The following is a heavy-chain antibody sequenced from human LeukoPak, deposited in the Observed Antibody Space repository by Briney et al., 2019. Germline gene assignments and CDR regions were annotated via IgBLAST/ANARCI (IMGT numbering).Heavy chain of an antibody. J-gene: IGHJ3*01. CDR3: AKEVAIPVAVDAFEG. CDR1: GFTFNSYA. CDR2: IGARGGTT. V-gene: IGHV3-23*01. D-gene: IGHD6-19*01. Sequence: TGGSLRLSFAASGFTFNSYAMSWVRQAPGKGLEWVSAIGARGGTTYYADSVKGRFTISRDNSKNTLYLQMNSLGAEDTAVYYCAKEVAIPVAVDAFEGWGQGTLVTVSS.